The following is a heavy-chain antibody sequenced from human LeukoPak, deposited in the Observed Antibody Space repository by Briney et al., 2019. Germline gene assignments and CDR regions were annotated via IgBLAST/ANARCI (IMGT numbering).Heavy chain of an antibody. V-gene: IGHV3-9*01. D-gene: IGHD6-13*01. CDR1: GFTFDDYA. Sequence: GRSLRLSCAASGFTFDDYAMHWVRQAPGKGLEWVSGISWNSGSIGYADSVKGRFTISRDNAKNSLYLQMNSLRAEDTALYYCAKEAAAGTATSWYFDLWGRGTLVTVSS. CDR2: ISWNSGSI. CDR3: AKEAAAGTATSWYFDL. J-gene: IGHJ2*01.